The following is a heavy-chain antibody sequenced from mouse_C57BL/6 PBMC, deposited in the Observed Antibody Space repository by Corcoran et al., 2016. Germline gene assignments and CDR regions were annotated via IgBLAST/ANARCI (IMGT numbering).Heavy chain of an antibody. V-gene: IGHV9-3*01. CDR1: GYTFTTYG. CDR3: ARSIIITTSMDY. CDR2: INTYSGVP. Sequence: QIQLVQSGPELKKPGETVKISCKASGYTFTTYGMSWVKQAPGKGLKRMGWINTYSGVPTYADDFKGRFAFSLETSASTAYLQINNLKNEDTATYFCARSIIITTSMDYWGQGTSVTVSS. J-gene: IGHJ4*01. D-gene: IGHD1-1*01.